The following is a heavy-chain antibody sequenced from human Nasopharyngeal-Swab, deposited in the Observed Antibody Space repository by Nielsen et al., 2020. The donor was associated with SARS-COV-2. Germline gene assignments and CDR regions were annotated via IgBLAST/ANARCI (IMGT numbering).Heavy chain of an antibody. CDR3: ARDISGYSYGGRYYYYYMDV. V-gene: IGHV1-69*13. CDR1: GGTFSSYA. CDR2: IIPIFGTA. D-gene: IGHD5-18*01. Sequence: SAKVSCKASGGTFSSYAISWVRQAPGQGLEWMGGIIPIFGTANYAQKFQGRVTITADESTSTAYMELSSLRSEDTAVYYCARDISGYSYGGRYYYYYMDVWGKGTTVTVSS. J-gene: IGHJ6*03.